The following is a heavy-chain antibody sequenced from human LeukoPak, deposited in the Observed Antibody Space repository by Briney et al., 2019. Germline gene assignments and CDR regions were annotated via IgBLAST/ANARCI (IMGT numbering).Heavy chain of an antibody. CDR1: GYTFTGYY. J-gene: IGHJ4*02. CDR2: MNPNSGNT. Sequence: ASVKVSCKASGYTFTGYYMHWVRQATGQGLEWMGWMNPNSGNTGYAQKFQGKVTMTRNTSISTAYMELSSLRSEDTAVYYCARGGADYVWGSYRFDYWGQGTLVTVSS. D-gene: IGHD3-16*02. CDR3: ARGGADYVWGSYRFDY. V-gene: IGHV1-8*02.